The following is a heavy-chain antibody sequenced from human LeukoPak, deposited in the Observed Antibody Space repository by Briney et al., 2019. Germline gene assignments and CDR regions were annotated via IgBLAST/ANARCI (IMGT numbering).Heavy chain of an antibody. D-gene: IGHD6-13*01. Sequence: GGSLRLSCAASGFTFSSYAMHWVRQAPGKGLEWVAVISYDGSNKYYADSVKGRFTISRDNSKNTLYLQMNSLRAEDTAVYYCARDYSSSWYDYYYYGMDVWGQGTTVTASS. CDR2: ISYDGSNK. CDR3: ARDYSSSWYDYYYYGMDV. V-gene: IGHV3-30-3*01. J-gene: IGHJ6*02. CDR1: GFTFSSYA.